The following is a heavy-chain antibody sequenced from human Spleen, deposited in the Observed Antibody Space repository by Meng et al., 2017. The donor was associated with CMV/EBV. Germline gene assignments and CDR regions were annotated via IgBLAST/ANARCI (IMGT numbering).Heavy chain of an antibody. V-gene: IGHV3-23*01. CDR2: ISGSGGSK. D-gene: IGHD3-16*01. CDR3: ARDDPNVYYYYGMDV. J-gene: IGHJ6*02. CDR1: GFTFSSYA. Sequence: GESLKISCAASGFTFSSYAMSWVRQAPGKGLEWVSAISGSGGSKYYADSVKGRFTISRDNSKNTLYLQMNSLRAEDTAVYYCARDDPNVYYYYGMDVWGQGTTVTVSS.